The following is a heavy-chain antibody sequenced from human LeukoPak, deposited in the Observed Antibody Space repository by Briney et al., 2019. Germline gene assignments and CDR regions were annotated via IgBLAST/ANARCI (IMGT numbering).Heavy chain of an antibody. CDR1: GFTFSSYA. Sequence: HPGGSLRLSCAASGFTFSSYAMSWVRQAPGKGLEWVSAISGSGGSTYYADSVKGRFTISRDNSKNTLYLQMNSLRAEDTAVYYCAKSRDSSGYINWFDPWGQGTLVTVSS. J-gene: IGHJ5*02. V-gene: IGHV3-23*01. CDR2: ISGSGGST. CDR3: AKSRDSSGYINWFDP. D-gene: IGHD3-22*01.